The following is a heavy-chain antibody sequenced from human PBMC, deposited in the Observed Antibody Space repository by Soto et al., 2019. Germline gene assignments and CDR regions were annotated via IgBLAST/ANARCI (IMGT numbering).Heavy chain of an antibody. CDR2: INWNGGST. D-gene: IGHD3-10*01. CDR1: GFTFDDYG. Sequence: PGGSLRLSCAASGFTFDDYGMSWVRQAPGKGLEWVSGINWNGGSTGYADSVKGRFTISRDNAKNSLYLQMNSLRAEDTALYYCARGPGADDYGSGSYSTYLLDYWGQGTLVTVSS. J-gene: IGHJ4*02. CDR3: ARGPGADDYGSGSYSTYLLDY. V-gene: IGHV3-20*04.